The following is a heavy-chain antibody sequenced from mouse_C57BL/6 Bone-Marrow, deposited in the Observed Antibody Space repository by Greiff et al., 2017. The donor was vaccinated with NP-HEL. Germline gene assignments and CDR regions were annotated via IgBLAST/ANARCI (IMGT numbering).Heavy chain of an antibody. D-gene: IGHD1-1*01. CDR2: IDPEDGDT. J-gene: IGHJ2*01. CDR3: TTPYYYGSSYDDY. CDR1: GFNIKDYY. V-gene: IGHV14-1*01. Sequence: VQLQQSGAELVRPGASVKLSCTASGFNIKDYYMHWVKQRPEQGLEWIGRIDPEDGDTEYAPKFQGKATMTADTSSNTAYLQLCSLTSEDTAVYYCTTPYYYGSSYDDYWGQGTTLTVSS.